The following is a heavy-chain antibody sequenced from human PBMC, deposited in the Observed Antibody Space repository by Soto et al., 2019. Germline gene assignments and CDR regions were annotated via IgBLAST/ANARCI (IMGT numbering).Heavy chain of an antibody. V-gene: IGHV1-8*01. J-gene: IGHJ6*02. CDR2: MNPNSGNT. CDR1: GYTFTSYD. D-gene: IGHD5-12*01. CDR3: ARGLDRRWLQRPYYYGMDV. Sequence: ASVKVSCKASGYTFTSYDINWVRQATGQGLEWMGWMNPNSGNTGYAQKFQGRVTMTRNTSISTAYMELSSLRSEDTAVYYCARGLDRRWLQRPYYYGMDVWGQGTTVTVSS.